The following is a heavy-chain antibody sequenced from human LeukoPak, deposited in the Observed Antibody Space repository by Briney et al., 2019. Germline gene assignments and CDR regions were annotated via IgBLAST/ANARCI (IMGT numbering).Heavy chain of an antibody. CDR1: GGSFSGYY. V-gene: IGHV4-34*01. J-gene: IGHJ3*02. D-gene: IGHD3-3*01. CDR3: ARHRSLRFLDRNAFDI. Sequence: KPSETLSLTCAVYGGSFSGYYWSWIRQPPGKGLEWIGEINHSGSTNYNPSLKSRVTISVDTSKNQFSLKLSSVTAADTAVYYCARHRSLRFLDRNAFDIWGQGTMVTVSS. CDR2: INHSGST.